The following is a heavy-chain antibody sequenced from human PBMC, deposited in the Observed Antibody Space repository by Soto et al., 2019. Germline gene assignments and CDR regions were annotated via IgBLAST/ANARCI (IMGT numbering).Heavy chain of an antibody. CDR1: GGSISSGGYY. CDR3: ARGQAGGFDY. Sequence: QVQLQESGPGLVKPSQTLSLTCTVSGGSISSGGYYWSWIRQHPGKGLEWIGYIYYSGSTYYNPTLKSRVTLSVETAKNQFSRKLSSVTAADTAVYYCARGQAGGFDYWGPGTLVTVSS. J-gene: IGHJ4*02. D-gene: IGHD2-8*02. CDR2: IYYSGST. V-gene: IGHV4-31*03.